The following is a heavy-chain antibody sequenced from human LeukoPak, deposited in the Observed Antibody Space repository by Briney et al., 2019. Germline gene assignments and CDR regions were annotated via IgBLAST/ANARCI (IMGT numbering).Heavy chain of an antibody. CDR1: GDSISNYY. Sequence: PSETLSLTCSVSGDSISNYYWSWIRQTAGKGLEWIGRIYASGSTIYNPSLKGRLTMSLDTSKNQFSLKLSSVTAADTAVYYCAKTITLFGVAHYNYMDVWGKGTTVTVSS. J-gene: IGHJ6*03. V-gene: IGHV4-4*07. D-gene: IGHD3-3*01. CDR2: IYASGST. CDR3: AKTITLFGVAHYNYMDV.